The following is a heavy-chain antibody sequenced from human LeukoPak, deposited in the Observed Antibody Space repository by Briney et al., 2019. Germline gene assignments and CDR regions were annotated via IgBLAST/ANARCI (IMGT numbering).Heavy chain of an antibody. Sequence: ASVKVSCKPSGYSFTGYCMHWVRQAPGQGLEWMGWINPNSGGTNYAQKFQDRVTMTRDTSISTAYMELSRLRSDDTAVYYCARDLEVRGVLYYFDYWGQGTLVTVSS. CDR3: ARDLEVRGVLYYFDY. V-gene: IGHV1-2*02. J-gene: IGHJ4*02. D-gene: IGHD3-10*01. CDR2: INPNSGGT. CDR1: GYSFTGYC.